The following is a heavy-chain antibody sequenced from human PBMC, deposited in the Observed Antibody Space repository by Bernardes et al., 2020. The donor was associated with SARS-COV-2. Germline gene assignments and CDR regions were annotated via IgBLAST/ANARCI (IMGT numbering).Heavy chain of an antibody. V-gene: IGHV3-23*01. CDR1: GFTFSKNA. J-gene: IGHJ6*02. Sequence: GRSLRLSCVASGFTFSKNAMTWVRQVPGKGLEWVSAISAIGGSTYYAESVKGRFTISRDNSKNTLYLEMTSLRAEDTAVYYCSKNAKYSSSSMEVWGQGTTVTVSS. CDR2: ISAIGGST. CDR3: SKNAKYSSSSMEV. D-gene: IGHD6-6*01.